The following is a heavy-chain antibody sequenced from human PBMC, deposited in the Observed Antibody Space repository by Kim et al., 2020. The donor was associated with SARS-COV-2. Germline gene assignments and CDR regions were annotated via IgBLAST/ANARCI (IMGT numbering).Heavy chain of an antibody. V-gene: IGHV1-3*01. D-gene: IGHD3-3*01. CDR3: ARDTSRWSGYLVSYYYGMDV. Sequence: ASVKVSCKASGYTFTSYAMHWVRQAPGQRLEWMGWINAGNGNTKYSQKFQGRVTITRDTSASTAYMELSSLRSEDTAVYYCARDTSRWSGYLVSYYYGMDVWGQGTTVTVSS. CDR2: INAGNGNT. J-gene: IGHJ6*02. CDR1: GYTFTSYA.